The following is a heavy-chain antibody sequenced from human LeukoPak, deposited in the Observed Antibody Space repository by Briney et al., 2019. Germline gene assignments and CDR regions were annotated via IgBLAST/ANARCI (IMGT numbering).Heavy chain of an antibody. CDR2: IYYSGRS. CDR3: AKLIRGYYYMDV. Sequence: SETLSLTCTVSGGSISSNSYYWGWIRQSPGKGLEWIGSIYYSGRSYYNPSFKSRVTISVDTSKNQFSLKLNSVTAADTAVYYCAKLIRGYYYMDVWGKGTTVTVSS. J-gene: IGHJ6*03. D-gene: IGHD5-24*01. CDR1: GGSISSNSYY. V-gene: IGHV4-39*01.